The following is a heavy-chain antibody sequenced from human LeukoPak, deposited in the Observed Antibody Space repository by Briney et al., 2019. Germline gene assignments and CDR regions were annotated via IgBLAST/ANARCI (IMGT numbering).Heavy chain of an antibody. CDR2: ISYDGSNK. D-gene: IGHD6-19*01. V-gene: IGHV3-30*18. CDR1: GFTFSSYG. CDR3: ANSGIAVAGTY. Sequence: PGGSLRLSCAASGFTFSSYGMHWVRQAPGKGLEWVAVISYDGSNKYYADSVKGRFTISRDNSKNTLYLQMNSLRAEDTAVYYCANSGIAVAGTYWGQGTLVTVSS. J-gene: IGHJ4*02.